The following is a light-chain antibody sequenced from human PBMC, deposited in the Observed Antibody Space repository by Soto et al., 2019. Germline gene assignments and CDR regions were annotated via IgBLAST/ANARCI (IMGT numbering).Light chain of an antibody. CDR3: CSYAGSYTHYV. Sequence: QSVLTQPRSVSGSPGQSVTISCTGTSSDVGDYNYVSWYQQHPGKAPKLMIYDVSKRPSGVPDRFSGSKSGNTASLTISGLQAEDEADYYCCSYAGSYTHYVFGTGNKLTVL. V-gene: IGLV2-11*01. J-gene: IGLJ1*01. CDR2: DVS. CDR1: SSDVGDYNY.